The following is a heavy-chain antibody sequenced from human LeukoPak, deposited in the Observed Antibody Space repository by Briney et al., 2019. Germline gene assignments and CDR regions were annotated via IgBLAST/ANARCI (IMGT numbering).Heavy chain of an antibody. D-gene: IGHD2-2*01. Sequence: GESLKISCKGSGYSFTSYWIGWVRQMPGKGLEWMGIIYPGDSDTRYSPSFQGQVIISADKSISTAYLQWSSLKASDTAMYYCARLPVYCSSTSCYRNWFDPWGQGTLVTVSS. CDR1: GYSFTSYW. CDR2: IYPGDSDT. J-gene: IGHJ5*02. CDR3: ARLPVYCSSTSCYRNWFDP. V-gene: IGHV5-51*01.